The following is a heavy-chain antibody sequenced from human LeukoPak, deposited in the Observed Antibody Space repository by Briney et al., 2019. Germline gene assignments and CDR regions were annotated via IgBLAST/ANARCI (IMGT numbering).Heavy chain of an antibody. CDR2: ISSSSSYI. Sequence: GGSLRLSCAASGFTFSSYSMNWVRQAPGKGLEWVSSISSSSSYIYYSDSVKGRFTISRDNSKNTLYLQMNSLRAENTAVYYCARRAGDYSHPYDYWGQGTLVTVSS. J-gene: IGHJ4*02. V-gene: IGHV3-21*04. CDR3: ARRAGDYSHPYDY. CDR1: GFTFSSYS. D-gene: IGHD3-22*01.